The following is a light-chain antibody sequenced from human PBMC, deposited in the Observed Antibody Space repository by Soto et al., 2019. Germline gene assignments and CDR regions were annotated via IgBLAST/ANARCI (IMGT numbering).Light chain of an antibody. J-gene: IGKJ4*01. CDR1: QSVSTW. V-gene: IGKV3-11*01. CDR2: DAS. Sequence: EIVLTQSPATLSLSPGERATLSCRASQSVSTWLGWYQQRPGQAPRLLIYDASNRATGVPARFSGSGSGTDFTLTISSLEPEDFAVYYCQQRSSWPLTFGGGTKVEIK. CDR3: QQRSSWPLT.